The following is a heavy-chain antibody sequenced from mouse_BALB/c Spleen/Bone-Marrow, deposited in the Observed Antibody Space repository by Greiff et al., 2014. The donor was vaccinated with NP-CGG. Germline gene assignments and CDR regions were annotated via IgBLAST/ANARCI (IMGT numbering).Heavy chain of an antibody. CDR1: GYTFTSYW. V-gene: IGHV1-87*01. CDR3: ASPYGNYDAMDY. D-gene: IGHD2-1*01. Sequence: VKLMESGAELARPGASVKLSCKASGYTFTSYWMQWVKQRPGQGLQWIGAIYPGDGDTRYTQKFRGKATLTADKSSNTAYTQLSSLTSEDSAVYFCASPYGNYDAMDYWGQGTSVTASS. J-gene: IGHJ4*01. CDR2: IYPGDGDT.